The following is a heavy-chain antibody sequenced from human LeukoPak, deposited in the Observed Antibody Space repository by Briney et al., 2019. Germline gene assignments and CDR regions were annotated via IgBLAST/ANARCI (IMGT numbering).Heavy chain of an antibody. Sequence: GASVKVSCKASGYTFTSYGISWVRQAPGQGLEWMGWISAYNGNRNYAQKLQGRVTMTTDTSSSTAYMELRGLRSDDTAVYYGARVLGSAYYYYMDVWGKGTTVTVSS. V-gene: IGHV1-18*01. D-gene: IGHD6-25*01. J-gene: IGHJ6*03. CDR1: GYTFTSYG. CDR2: ISAYNGNR. CDR3: ARVLGSAYYYYMDV.